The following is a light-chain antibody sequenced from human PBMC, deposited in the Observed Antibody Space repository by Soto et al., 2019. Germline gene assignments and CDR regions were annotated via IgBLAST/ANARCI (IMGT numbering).Light chain of an antibody. Sequence: QSVLTQPPSASGTPGQRVTISCSGSSSNIGSNTVNWYQQLPGTAPKLLIYSNNQRPSGVPDRFSGSKSGTSASLAISGLQSEDEADYYCAAWDDSLNGSVVFGGVNKVTVL. CDR2: SNN. J-gene: IGLJ2*01. CDR3: AAWDDSLNGSVV. V-gene: IGLV1-44*01. CDR1: SSNIGSNT.